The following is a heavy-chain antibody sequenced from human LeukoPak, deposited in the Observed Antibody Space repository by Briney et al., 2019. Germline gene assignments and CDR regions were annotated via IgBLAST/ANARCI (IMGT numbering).Heavy chain of an antibody. D-gene: IGHD1-26*01. CDR2: ISHTGST. Sequence: SGTLSLTCTVSGGSISNYYWSWIRQPPGKGLEWIGYISHTGSTNYNPSLKSRVTISVDTSKNQFSLKLSSVTAADTAVYYCARTDSSGTYDFPLDYWGQGALVTVSS. J-gene: IGHJ4*02. CDR1: GGSISNYY. CDR3: ARTDSSGTYDFPLDY. V-gene: IGHV4-59*01.